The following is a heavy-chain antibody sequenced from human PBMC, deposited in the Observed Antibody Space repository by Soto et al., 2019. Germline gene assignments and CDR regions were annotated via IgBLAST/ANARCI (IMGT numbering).Heavy chain of an antibody. V-gene: IGHV3-30*18. CDR2: ITYEGSQI. J-gene: IGHJ6*02. CDR3: AKGRGEMNWANYYGLDV. D-gene: IGHD7-27*01. Sequence: QVQLVESGGGVVQPGRSLRLSCAASGFTFPRFGMHWVRQAPGKGLEWVALITYEGSQIYYADAVKGRFTISRDNGDNTLSLQMDNLRTEDTATYFCAKGRGEMNWANYYGLDVWGQGTTVTVS. CDR1: GFTFPRFG.